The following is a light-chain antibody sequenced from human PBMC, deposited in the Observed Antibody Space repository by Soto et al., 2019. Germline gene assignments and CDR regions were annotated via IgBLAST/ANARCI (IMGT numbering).Light chain of an antibody. CDR3: SSYTSSITRV. J-gene: IGLJ2*01. V-gene: IGLV2-14*03. CDR2: DVS. Sequence: QSALTQPPSVSGSPGQSIAISCTGTSSDVGGYSSVSWYQHHPGKAPKLVIYDVSNRPSGVSNRFSGSKSGNTASLTISGLQAEDEADYSCSSYTSSITRVFGGGTKLTVL. CDR1: SSDVGGYSS.